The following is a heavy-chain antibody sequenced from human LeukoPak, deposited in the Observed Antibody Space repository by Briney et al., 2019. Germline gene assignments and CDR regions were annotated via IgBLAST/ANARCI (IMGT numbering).Heavy chain of an antibody. CDR3: AHNLKYYFDY. J-gene: IGHJ4*02. Sequence: PSETLSLTCTVSGGSISTSSYYWAWIRQPPGKGLEWIGSIYYSGSTYYNPSLKSRVTISVDTSKNQFSLKLSSVTAADTAVYYCAHNLKYYFDYWGQGTLVTVSS. CDR2: IYYSGST. V-gene: IGHV4-39*01. CDR1: GGSISTSSYY.